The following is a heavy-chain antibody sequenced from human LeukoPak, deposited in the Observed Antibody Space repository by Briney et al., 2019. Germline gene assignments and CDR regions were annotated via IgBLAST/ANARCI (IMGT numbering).Heavy chain of an antibody. J-gene: IGHJ4*02. CDR2: INPNSGGT. Sequence: ASVKVSCKASGYTFTGYYIHWVRQAPGQGPEWMGWINPNSGGTNYAQKFQGRVTMTRDTSISTAYMELTRLRSDDTAVYYCASWAAAGTSPPDCWGQGTLVTVSS. CDR3: ASWAAAGTSPPDC. D-gene: IGHD6-13*01. CDR1: GYTFTGYY. V-gene: IGHV1-2*02.